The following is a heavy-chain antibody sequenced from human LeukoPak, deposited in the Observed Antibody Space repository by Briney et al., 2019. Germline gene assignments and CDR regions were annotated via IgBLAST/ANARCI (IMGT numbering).Heavy chain of an antibody. D-gene: IGHD4-17*01. J-gene: IGHJ3*02. CDR1: GGTFSSYA. V-gene: IGHV1-69*05. CDR2: IIPIFGTA. CDR3: ARDQNRMTTVTTFAFDI. Sequence: GASVKVSCKASGGTFSSYAISRVRQAPGQGLEWMGGIIPIFGTANYAQKFQGRVTITTDESTRTAYMELSSLRSEYTAVYSCARDQNRMTTVTTFAFDIWGQGTMVTVSA.